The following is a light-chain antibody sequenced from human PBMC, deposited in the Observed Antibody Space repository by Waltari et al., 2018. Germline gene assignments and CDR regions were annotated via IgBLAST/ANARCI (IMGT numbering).Light chain of an antibody. J-gene: IGLJ3*02. CDR2: GNT. V-gene: IGLV1-40*01. CDR3: QSYDSSLRGV. CDR1: SSNIGAGYD. Sequence: QSVLTQPPSVSGAPGQRVTISCTGSSSNIGAGYDVHWYQQLPGTAPKLLIYGNTNRPSGVPDRFSGSKSCTSASLAITGLQAEDEADYYCQSYDSSLRGVFGGGTKLTVI.